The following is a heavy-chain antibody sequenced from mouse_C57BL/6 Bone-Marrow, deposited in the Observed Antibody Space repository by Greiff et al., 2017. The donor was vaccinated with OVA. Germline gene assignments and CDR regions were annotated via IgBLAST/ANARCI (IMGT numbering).Heavy chain of an antibody. CDR1: GYTFTSYW. V-gene: IGHV1-64*01. CDR3: ARRVYGYPYYYAMDY. D-gene: IGHD2-2*01. J-gene: IGHJ4*01. CDR2: IHPNSGST. Sequence: QVQLQQPGAELVKPGASVKLSCKASGYTFTSYWMHWVKQRPGQGLEWIGMIHPNSGSTNYNEKFKSKATLTVDKSSSTAYMQLSSLTSEDSAVYYGARRVYGYPYYYAMDYWGQGTSVTVSS.